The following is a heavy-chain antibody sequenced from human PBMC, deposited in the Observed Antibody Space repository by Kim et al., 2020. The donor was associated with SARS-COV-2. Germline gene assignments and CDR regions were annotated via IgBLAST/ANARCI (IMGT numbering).Heavy chain of an antibody. CDR2: ISGSGGST. CDR1: GFTFSSYA. V-gene: IGHV3-23*01. J-gene: IGHJ6*02. D-gene: IGHD3-9*01. CDR3: AKDRDDVLRYFDWTYYYYGMDV. Sequence: GGSLRLSCAASGFTFSSYAMSWVRQAPGKGLEWVSAISGSGGSTYYADSVKGRFTISRDNSKNTLYLQMNSLRAEDTAVYYCAKDRDDVLRYFDWTYYYYGMDVWGQGTTVTVSS.